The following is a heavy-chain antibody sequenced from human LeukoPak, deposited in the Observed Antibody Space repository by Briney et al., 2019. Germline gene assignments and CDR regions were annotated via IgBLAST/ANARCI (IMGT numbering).Heavy chain of an antibody. J-gene: IGHJ4*02. Sequence: PGGSLRLSCAASGFTFSSYWMSWVRQAPGKGLEWVANIKRDGSEKYYVDSVKGRFTISRDNAKNSLYLQMNSLRAEDTAVYYCARDLGTIAAAGIDYWGQGTLVTVSS. V-gene: IGHV3-7*03. CDR3: ARDLGTIAAAGIDY. CDR2: IKRDGSEK. D-gene: IGHD6-13*01. CDR1: GFTFSSYW.